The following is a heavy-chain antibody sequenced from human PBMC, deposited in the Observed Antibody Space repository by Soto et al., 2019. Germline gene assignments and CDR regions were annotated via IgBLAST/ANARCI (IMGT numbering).Heavy chain of an antibody. CDR1: GGSISSGNYY. CDR2: IYYSGST. Sequence: SETLSLTCTVSGGSISSGNYYWSWIRQPPGKGLEWIGYIYYSGSTYYNSSLESRVTISVDTSKNQFSLKLSSVTAADTAVYYCAREGDYGGNLRFYAFDIWGQGTMVTVSS. CDR3: AREGDYGGNLRFYAFDI. J-gene: IGHJ3*02. V-gene: IGHV4-30-4*01. D-gene: IGHD3-3*01.